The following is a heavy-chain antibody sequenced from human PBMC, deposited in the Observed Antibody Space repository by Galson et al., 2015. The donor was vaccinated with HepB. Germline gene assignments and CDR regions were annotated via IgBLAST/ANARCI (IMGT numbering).Heavy chain of an antibody. D-gene: IGHD6-19*01. CDR1: GYSFTSYW. CDR3: ATLPEYSSGWTVGDY. CDR2: IDPSDSYT. Sequence: QSGAEVKKPGESLRISCKGSGYSFTSYWISWVRQMPGKGPEWMGRIDPSDSYTNYSPSFQGHVTISADKSISTAYLQWSSLKASDTAMYYCATLPEYSSGWTVGDYWGQGTLVTVSS. V-gene: IGHV5-10-1*01. J-gene: IGHJ4*02.